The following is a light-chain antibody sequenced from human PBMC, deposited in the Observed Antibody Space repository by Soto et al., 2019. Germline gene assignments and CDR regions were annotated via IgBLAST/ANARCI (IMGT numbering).Light chain of an antibody. CDR1: SSDVGGYNF. Sequence: QSVLTQPPSASGSPGQSVTISCTGTSSDVGGYNFVSWYQQHPGKAPKLMIYEVSKRPSGIPDRFSGSKSGNTASLTVSGLQAEDEADYYCSSYACNRHFYVFGTGTKVTVL. V-gene: IGLV2-8*01. J-gene: IGLJ1*01. CDR2: EVS. CDR3: SSYACNRHFYV.